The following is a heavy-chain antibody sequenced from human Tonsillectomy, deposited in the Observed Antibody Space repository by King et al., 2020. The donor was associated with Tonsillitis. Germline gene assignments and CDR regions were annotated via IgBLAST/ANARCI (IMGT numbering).Heavy chain of an antibody. J-gene: IGHJ6*03. CDR3: AKGGDSSGRYYYYYYMDV. CDR1: GFTFSTYA. V-gene: IGHV3-23*04. CDR2: ISGSGGST. D-gene: IGHD3-22*01. Sequence: VQLVESGGGLVQPGGSLRLSCAASGFTFSTYAMTWVRQAPGKGLEWVSVISGSGGSTYYADSVKGRFTISRNNSKNTQYLQMNSLRAEDTAVYYCAKGGDSSGRYYYYYYMDVWGKGSTVTVSS.